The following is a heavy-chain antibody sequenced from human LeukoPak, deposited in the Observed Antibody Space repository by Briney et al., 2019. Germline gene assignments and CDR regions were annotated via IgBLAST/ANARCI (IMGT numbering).Heavy chain of an antibody. CDR2: IYNSGST. J-gene: IGHJ6*03. D-gene: IGHD6-6*01. CDR3: ARHVPEIRGNIAAHPYYYYYMDV. CDR1: GGSISSSGYY. V-gene: IGHV4-31*03. Sequence: SQTLSLTCIVSGGSISSSGYYRSWIRQHPGKGLEWIGYIYNSGSTYYNPSLKSRVTISVDTSKNQFSLKLSSVTAADTAVYYCARHVPEIRGNIAAHPYYYYYMDVWGKGTTVTVSS.